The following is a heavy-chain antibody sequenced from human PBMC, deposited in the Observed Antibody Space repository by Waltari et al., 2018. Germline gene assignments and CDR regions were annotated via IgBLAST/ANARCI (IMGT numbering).Heavy chain of an antibody. Sequence: EVQVVESGGDLVRPGGSLSLSCVASGFNFGNYWMNWVRQIPGKGLEWVAKIKGDGSERLYVDSVKGRFTISRDNARNTLYVEMNNLRVEDTAVYFCATVRYWGQGTLVTVSS. V-gene: IGHV3-7*01. CDR2: IKGDGSER. CDR1: GFNFGNYW. CDR3: ATVRY. J-gene: IGHJ4*02.